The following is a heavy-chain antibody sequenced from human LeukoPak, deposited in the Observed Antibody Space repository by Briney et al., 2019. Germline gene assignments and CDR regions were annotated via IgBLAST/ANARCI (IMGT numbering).Heavy chain of an antibody. CDR1: GFTFSSYG. J-gene: IGHJ4*02. CDR2: ISYDGSNK. CDR3: AKDGQHYDRKPYYFDY. D-gene: IGHD3-22*01. V-gene: IGHV3-30*18. Sequence: PGGSLRLSCAASGFTFSSYGMHWVRQAPGKGLEWVAVISYDGSNKYYADSVKGRFTISRDNSKYTLYLQMNSLRAEDTAVYYCAKDGQHYDRKPYYFDYWGQGTLVTVSS.